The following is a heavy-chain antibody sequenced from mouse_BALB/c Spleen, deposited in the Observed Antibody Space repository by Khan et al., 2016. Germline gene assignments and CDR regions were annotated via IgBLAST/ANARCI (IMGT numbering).Heavy chain of an antibody. Sequence: EVQLQESGPSLVKPSQILFLTCSVTGDSITSGYWNWIRKFPGNKLEYMGYISYSGGTYNNPSLKSRISITRDTSKNQYYLQLNSVTTEDTGTYYCARCDGSSYERGMDYRGQGLSVTVSS. D-gene: IGHD1-1*01. CDR3: ARCDGSSYERGMDY. V-gene: IGHV3-8*02. CDR1: GDSITSGY. J-gene: IGHJ4*01. CDR2: ISYSGGT.